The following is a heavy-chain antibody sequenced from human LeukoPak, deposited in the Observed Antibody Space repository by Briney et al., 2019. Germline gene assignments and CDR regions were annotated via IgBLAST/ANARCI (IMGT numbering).Heavy chain of an antibody. J-gene: IGHJ4*02. D-gene: IGHD2-21*01. CDR1: GYSISSGSY. CDR2: IYYIGST. V-gene: IGHV4-38-2*02. Sequence: PSETLSLTCTVSGYSISSGSYWGWIRQPPGKGLEWIGSIYYIGSTYYNPSLKSRVTMSVDTSKNQFSLKLSSVTAADTAVYYCARRAYCGSDCYIFDYWGQGILVTVSS. CDR3: ARRAYCGSDCYIFDY.